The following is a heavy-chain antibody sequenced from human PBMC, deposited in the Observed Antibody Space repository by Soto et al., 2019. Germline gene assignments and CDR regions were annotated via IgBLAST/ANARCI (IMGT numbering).Heavy chain of an antibody. V-gene: IGHV1-3*01. CDR3: ARDPPLGDPFDY. J-gene: IGHJ4*02. CDR2: INAGNGNT. CDR1: GYTFTSYA. Sequence: QVQLVQSGAEVKKPGASVKVSCKASGYTFTSYAMHWLRQAPGQRLEWMGWINAGNGNTKYSQKFQGRVTITRDTSASTAYMELSSLRSEDTAVYYCARDPPLGDPFDYWGQGTLVTVSS.